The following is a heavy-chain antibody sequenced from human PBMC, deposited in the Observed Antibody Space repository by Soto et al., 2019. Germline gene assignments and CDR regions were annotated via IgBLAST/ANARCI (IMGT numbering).Heavy chain of an antibody. J-gene: IGHJ4*02. CDR2: IWYDGSQR. V-gene: IGHV3-33*01. D-gene: IGHD4-17*01. Sequence: VELVESGGGVVQPGGSLRLSCAASGFTFNTHGMHWVRQAPGKGLEWVAVIWYDGSQRYYADFVRGRFTISRDNSQNTLYLQMTSLRAEDTAVYYCARIDVYGDYMTDYWGQGALVTVSS. CDR1: GFTFNTHG. CDR3: ARIDVYGDYMTDY.